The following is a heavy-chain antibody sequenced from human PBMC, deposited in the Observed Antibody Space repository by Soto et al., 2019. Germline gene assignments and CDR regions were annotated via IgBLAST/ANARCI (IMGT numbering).Heavy chain of an antibody. J-gene: IGHJ3*02. CDR3: AREYRYCSVGSCYGGYDAFDI. V-gene: IGHV3-13*01. CDR1: GFTFSSYW. CDR2: IGTAGDT. Sequence: EVQLVESGGGLVQPGGSLRLSCAASGFTFSSYWMSWVRQAPGKGLEWVSAIGTAGDTYYPGSVKGRFTIARENAKNSLYIQMNSLRAGDTAVYYCAREYRYCSVGSCYGGYDAFDIWGQGTMVTVSS. D-gene: IGHD2-15*01.